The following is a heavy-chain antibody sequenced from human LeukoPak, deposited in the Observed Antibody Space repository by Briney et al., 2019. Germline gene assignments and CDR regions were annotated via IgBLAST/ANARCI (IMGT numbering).Heavy chain of an antibody. CDR3: ASGPANYYYYGMDV. V-gene: IGHV4-34*01. D-gene: IGHD6-25*01. CDR2: INHSGST. J-gene: IGHJ6*02. Sequence: SETLSLTCAVYGGSFSGYYWSWIRQPPGKGLEWIGEINHSGSTNYNPSLKSRVTISVDTSKNQFSLKLSSVTAADTAVYYCASGPANYYYYGMDVWGQGTTVTVSS. CDR1: GGSFSGYY.